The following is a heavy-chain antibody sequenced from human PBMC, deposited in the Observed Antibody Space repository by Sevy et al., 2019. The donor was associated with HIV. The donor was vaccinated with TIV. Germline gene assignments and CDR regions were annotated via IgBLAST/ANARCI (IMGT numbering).Heavy chain of an antibody. V-gene: IGHV4-39*01. CDR1: GGSISSSSIY. CDR2: IFHSGDT. J-gene: IGHJ6*02. Sequence: SETLSLTCTVSGGSISSSSIYWGWFRQSPGKGGDYIGSIFHSGDTYYNPSLKSRVTISVDTPKNQFSLKMTSVTAADTAVYYCARHFYSNGMDVWGQGTTVTVSS. D-gene: IGHD1-26*01. CDR3: ARHFYSNGMDV.